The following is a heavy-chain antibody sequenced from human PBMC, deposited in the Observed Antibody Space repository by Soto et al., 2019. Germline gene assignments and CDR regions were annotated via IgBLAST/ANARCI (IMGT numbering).Heavy chain of an antibody. CDR3: AVSYSGSYFYSPCPY. J-gene: IGHJ4*02. Sequence: GASVKVSCKASGGTFSSYAISWVRQAPGQGLEWMGGIIPIFGTANYAQKFQGRVTITADESTSTAYMELSSLRSEDTAVYYCAVSYSGSYFYSPCPYWGQGTLVTVSS. D-gene: IGHD1-26*01. CDR2: IIPIFGTA. CDR1: GGTFSSYA. V-gene: IGHV1-69*13.